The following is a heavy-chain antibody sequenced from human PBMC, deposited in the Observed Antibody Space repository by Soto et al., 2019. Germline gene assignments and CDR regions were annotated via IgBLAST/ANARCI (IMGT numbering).Heavy chain of an antibody. V-gene: IGHV3-21*04. CDR3: AKESTAGSPGDYFDS. CDR2: ISSSSSYI. Sequence: GGSLRPACQPPGFTFSSYSMNWVRQAPGKGLEWVSSISSSSSYIYYAGSVKGRFTISRDDSRNTVYLQLNSLRVDDTAVYYCAKESTAGSPGDYFDSWGQGTLVTVSS. J-gene: IGHJ4*02. CDR1: GFTFSSYS. D-gene: IGHD3-10*01.